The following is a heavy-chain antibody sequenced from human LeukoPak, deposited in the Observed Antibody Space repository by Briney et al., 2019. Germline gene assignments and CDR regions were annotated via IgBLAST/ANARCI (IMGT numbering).Heavy chain of an antibody. D-gene: IGHD2-21*02. V-gene: IGHV4-30-2*01. Sequence: SEALSLTCTVSGGSISSGGYYWSWIRQPPGKGLEWIGYIYHSGSTYYNPSLKSRVTISVDRSKNQFSLKLSSVTAADTAVYYCAGDSTAILDYWGQGTLVTVSS. CDR1: GGSISSGGYY. J-gene: IGHJ4*02. CDR3: AGDSTAILDY. CDR2: IYHSGST.